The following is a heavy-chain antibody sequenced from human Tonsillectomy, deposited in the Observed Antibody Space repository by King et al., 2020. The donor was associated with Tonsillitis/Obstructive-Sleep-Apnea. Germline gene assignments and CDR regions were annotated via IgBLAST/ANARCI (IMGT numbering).Heavy chain of an antibody. CDR1: GCTFTTCG. D-gene: IGHD2-15*01. V-gene: IGHV1-18*01. CDR3: AGGGGGRAAWVEWGGMDV. J-gene: IGHJ6*02. CDR2: ISTYNGNT. Sequence: VQLVESGAEVKKPGASVKVSCKASGCTFTTCGFSWVRQAPGQGLEWIGWISTYNGNTYYAQKFQGRVTMTTDTSTSTAYMELRSLRSDDTAVYYCAGGGGGRAAWVEWGGMDVWGQGTTVTVSS.